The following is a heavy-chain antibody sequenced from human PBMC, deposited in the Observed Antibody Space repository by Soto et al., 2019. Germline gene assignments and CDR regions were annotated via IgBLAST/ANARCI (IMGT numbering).Heavy chain of an antibody. J-gene: IGHJ6*02. CDR1: GFSFRNYA. D-gene: IGHD2-2*01. CDR3: AKDLCSSSSCYYNYGSDV. CDR2: ISYDGSNK. V-gene: IGHV3-30*18. Sequence: QVQLVESVGGVVQPGRSLGLSCAASGFSFRNYAMHWVRQAPGKGLEWVAVISYDGSNKYYADSVKGRFTISRDNSKNTLYLQMNSLRAEDTAVYYGAKDLCSSSSCYYNYGSDVRGQGTTVTVSS.